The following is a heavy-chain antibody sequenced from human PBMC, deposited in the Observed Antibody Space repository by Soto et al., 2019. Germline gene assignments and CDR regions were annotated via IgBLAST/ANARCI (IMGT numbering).Heavy chain of an antibody. CDR3: ASILGLHYYGMDD. V-gene: IGHV3-7*01. CDR2: INQDGGEK. J-gene: IGHJ6*02. CDR1: GFTFSSFW. Sequence: PGGALRLSCAASGFTFSSFWMTWVRQAPGKGLEWVANINQDGGEKYYVDSVKGRFTISRDNPKNSLCLQMNSLRAEDTAVYYCASILGLHYYGMDDWGQGTTVTVSS. D-gene: IGHD3-10*01.